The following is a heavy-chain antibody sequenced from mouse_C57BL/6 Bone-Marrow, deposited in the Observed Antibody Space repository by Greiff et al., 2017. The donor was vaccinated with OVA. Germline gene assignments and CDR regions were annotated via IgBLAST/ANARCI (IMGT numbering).Heavy chain of an antibody. D-gene: IGHD2-1*01. J-gene: IGHJ3*01. Sequence: QVQLQQSGAELVKPGASVKLSCKASGYTFTEYTIHWVKQRPGQGLEWIGWFYPGSGSIKYNEKFKDKATLTADKSSSTVYMELSRLTSEDSAVYFCARHEEDYLLYNPPWFAYWGQGTRVTVSA. CDR2: FYPGSGSI. CDR1: GYTFTEYT. V-gene: IGHV1-62-2*01. CDR3: ARHEEDYLLYNPPWFAY.